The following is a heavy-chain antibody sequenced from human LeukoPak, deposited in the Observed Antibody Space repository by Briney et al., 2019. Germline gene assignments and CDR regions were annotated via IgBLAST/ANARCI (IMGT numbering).Heavy chain of an antibody. J-gene: IGHJ6*03. CDR2: INHSGST. V-gene: IGHV4-34*01. D-gene: IGHD3-10*01. CDR3: ARVRGDYYGSGFRSPYYYYYMDV. Sequence: KPSETLSLTCAVYGGSFSGYYWSWIRQPPGKGLEWIGEINHSGSTNYNPSLKSRVTISVDTSKNQFSLKLSSVTAADTAVYYCARVRGDYYGSGFRSPYYYYYMDVWGKGTTVAISS. CDR1: GGSFSGYY.